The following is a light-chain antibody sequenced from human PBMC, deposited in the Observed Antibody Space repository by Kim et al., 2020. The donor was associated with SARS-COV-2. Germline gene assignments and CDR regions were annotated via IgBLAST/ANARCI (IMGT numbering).Light chain of an antibody. CDR1: SGGIASNH. Sequence: NFMLTQPHSVSESPGRTVTISCTRSSGGIASNHVQWYQQRPGSAPTTVIYEDSLRASGVPDRFSGSIDSSSNSASLTISGLKTEDEAGYYCQSYDSRFWVFGGGTQLTVL. J-gene: IGLJ3*02. CDR3: QSYDSRFWV. CDR2: EDS. V-gene: IGLV6-57*03.